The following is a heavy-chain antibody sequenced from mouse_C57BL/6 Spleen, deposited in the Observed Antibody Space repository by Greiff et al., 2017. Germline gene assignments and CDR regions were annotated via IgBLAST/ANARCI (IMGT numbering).Heavy chain of an antibody. V-gene: IGHV1-64*01. D-gene: IGHD1-1*01. CDR1: GYTFTSYW. CDR3: ARVGYYGPFAY. Sequence: QVQLKQPGAELVKPGASVKLSCKASGYTFTSYWMHWVKQRPGQGLEWIGMIHPNSGSTNYNEKFKSKATLTVDKSSSTAYMQLSSLTSEDSAVYYCARVGYYGPFAYWGQGTLVTVSA. J-gene: IGHJ3*01. CDR2: IHPNSGST.